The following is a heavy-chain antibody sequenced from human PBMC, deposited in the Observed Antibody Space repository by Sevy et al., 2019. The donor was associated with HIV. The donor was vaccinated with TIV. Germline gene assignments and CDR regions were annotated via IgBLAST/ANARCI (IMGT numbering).Heavy chain of an antibody. J-gene: IGHJ4*02. CDR3: ATPRPSSGWTRGFDY. D-gene: IGHD6-19*01. V-gene: IGHV3-23*01. CDR2: ISGSGGST. Sequence: GGSLRLSCAASGFTFSSYAMSWVRQAPGKGLEWVSAISGSGGSTYYVDSVKGRFTISRDNSKNTLYLQMNSLRAEDTAVYYCATPRPSSGWTRGFDYWGQGTLVTVSS. CDR1: GFTFSSYA.